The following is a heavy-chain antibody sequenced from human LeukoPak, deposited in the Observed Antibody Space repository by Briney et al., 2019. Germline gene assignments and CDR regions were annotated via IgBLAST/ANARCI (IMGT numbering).Heavy chain of an antibody. V-gene: IGHV3-23*01. J-gene: IGHJ4*02. Sequence: PGGSLRLSCAASGVTFSTYAMSWVRQAPGKGREWVSGISGSGGTTYYADSVKGRFTIFRDNSNNMLYLQMNSLRAEDTAVYYCAKEYRGGWPFDYWGQGTLVTVSS. CDR1: GVTFSTYA. CDR3: AKEYRGGWPFDY. D-gene: IGHD6-19*01. CDR2: ISGSGGTT.